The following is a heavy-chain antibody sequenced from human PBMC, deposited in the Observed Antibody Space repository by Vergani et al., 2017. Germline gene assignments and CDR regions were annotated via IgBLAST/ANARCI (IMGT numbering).Heavy chain of an antibody. D-gene: IGHD1-26*01. CDR1: GGSISSGSYY. Sequence: QVQLQESGPGLVKPSQTLSLTCTVSGGSISSGSYYWSWIRQPAGKGLEWIGRIYTSGSTNYNPSLKSRVTISVDTSKNQFSLKLSSVTAADTAVYYCARWGGWSYGAFDIWGQGTMVTVSS. J-gene: IGHJ3*02. CDR2: IYTSGST. V-gene: IGHV4-61*02. CDR3: ARWGGWSYGAFDI.